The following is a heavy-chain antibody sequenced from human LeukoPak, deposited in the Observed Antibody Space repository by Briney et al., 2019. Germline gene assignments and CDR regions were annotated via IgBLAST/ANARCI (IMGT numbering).Heavy chain of an antibody. CDR2: INPDSGDS. CDR3: AISLEMATIRSFFFDY. D-gene: IGHD5-24*01. V-gene: IGHV1-2*02. Sequence: ASVKVSCKASGNSLTGYYIHWVRQAPGQGLEWMGWINPDSGDSKYAQKFQGRVTMTRDTSISTAYMELSRLRSDDTAVYYCAISLEMATIRSFFFDYWGQGTLVTVSS. J-gene: IGHJ4*02. CDR1: GNSLTGYY.